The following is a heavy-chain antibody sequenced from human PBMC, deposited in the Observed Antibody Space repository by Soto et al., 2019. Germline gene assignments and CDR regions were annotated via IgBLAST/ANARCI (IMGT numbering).Heavy chain of an antibody. CDR1: GFTFSFCA. D-gene: IGHD3-22*01. V-gene: IGHV3-23*01. CDR2: IRGSGGDT. CDR3: EKGHSDSYYYFDY. J-gene: IGHJ4*02. Sequence: EVHLLESGGGLVQPGGSLRLSCAASGFTFSFCAFCAMSWVRQAPGKGLEWVSSIRGSGGDTYYADSVRGRFTISRDNSKNTLYLQMNSLRVEDTAVYYCEKGHSDSYYYFDYWGQGTLVTVSS.